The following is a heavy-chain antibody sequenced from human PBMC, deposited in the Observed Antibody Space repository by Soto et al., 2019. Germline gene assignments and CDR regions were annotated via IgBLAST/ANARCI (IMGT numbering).Heavy chain of an antibody. V-gene: IGHV3-48*02. CDR2: ISGSGASI. CDR1: GFTFRTYE. CDR3: ARGTSGTYYPDY. D-gene: IGHD1-26*01. J-gene: IGHJ4*02. Sequence: EVQLVESGGGLVQPGGSLRLSCAASGFTFRTYEMNWVRQAPGKGLEWVSYISGSGASIYYADSVKGRFTISRDNAKNSLYLQMNSLRDEDTAVYYCARGTSGTYYPDYWGQGTLVTVSS.